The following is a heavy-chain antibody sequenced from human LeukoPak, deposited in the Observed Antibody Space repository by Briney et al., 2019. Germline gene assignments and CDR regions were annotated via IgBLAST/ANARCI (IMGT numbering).Heavy chain of an antibody. CDR1: GYTFTGYY. J-gene: IGHJ4*02. D-gene: IGHD4-17*01. Sequence: GASVKVSCKASGYTFTGYYMHWVRQAPGQGLEWMGWINPNSGGTNYAQKFQGRVTMTRDTSISTAYMELSRLRSEDTAVYYCATAWSDYWFGYWVQGTLVTVSS. CDR3: ATAWSDYWFGY. V-gene: IGHV1-2*02. CDR2: INPNSGGT.